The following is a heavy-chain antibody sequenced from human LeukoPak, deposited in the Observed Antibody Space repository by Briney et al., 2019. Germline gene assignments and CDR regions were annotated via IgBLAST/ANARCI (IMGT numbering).Heavy chain of an antibody. CDR1: GGSISSSSYY. CDR3: ASKLYGDYIFDY. V-gene: IGHV4-39*01. Sequence: SETLSLTCTVSGGSISSSSYYWGWIRQPPGKGLEWIGSIYYSGSTYYNPSLKSRVTISVDTYKNQFSLKLSSVTAADTAVYYCASKLYGDYIFDYWGQGTLVTVSS. D-gene: IGHD4-17*01. CDR2: IYYSGST. J-gene: IGHJ4*02.